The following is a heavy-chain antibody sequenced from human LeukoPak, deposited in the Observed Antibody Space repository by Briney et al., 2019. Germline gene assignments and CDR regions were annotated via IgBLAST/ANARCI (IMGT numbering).Heavy chain of an antibody. Sequence: VASVKVSCKASGGTFSSYAISWVRQAPGQGLEWMGGIIPIFGTANYAQKFQGRVTITADESTSTAYMELSSLRSEDTAVYYCARAVLPSGSSGDYYYYYMDVWGKGTTVTVSS. CDR2: IIPIFGTA. CDR3: ARAVLPSGSSGDYYYYYMDV. D-gene: IGHD1-26*01. V-gene: IGHV1-69*13. CDR1: GGTFSSYA. J-gene: IGHJ6*03.